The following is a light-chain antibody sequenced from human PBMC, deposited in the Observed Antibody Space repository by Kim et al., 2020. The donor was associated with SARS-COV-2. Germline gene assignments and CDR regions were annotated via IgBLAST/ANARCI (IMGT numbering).Light chain of an antibody. J-gene: IGKJ5*01. CDR3: QQYGRSIT. Sequence: EIVLTQSPGTLSLSPGERATLSCRASQSVASNYLAWYQQKPGHPPRLLIYGVSSRATGIPDRFSGSGSGTDFTLTIGSLEPEDFAVYYCQQYGRSITFGQGTRLEIK. CDR1: QSVASNY. CDR2: GVS. V-gene: IGKV3-20*01.